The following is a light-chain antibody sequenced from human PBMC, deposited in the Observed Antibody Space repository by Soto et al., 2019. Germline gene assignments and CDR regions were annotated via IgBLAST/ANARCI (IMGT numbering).Light chain of an antibody. CDR2: EVS. Sequence: QSVLAQPASVSGSPGQSITISCTGTNNDIGHYNSVSWYQQHPAKAPKLMISEVSNRPSGISNRFSGSKSGNTAFLTISGLQAEDEADYYCASYTRTVTLVFGGGTKVTVL. J-gene: IGLJ3*02. V-gene: IGLV2-14*01. CDR3: ASYTRTVTLV. CDR1: NNDIGHYNS.